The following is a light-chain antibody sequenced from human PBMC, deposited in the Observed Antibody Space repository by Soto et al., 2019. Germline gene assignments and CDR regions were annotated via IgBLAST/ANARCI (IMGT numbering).Light chain of an antibody. CDR1: QSLRSS. CDR3: QQYNNWPQT. J-gene: IGKJ1*01. Sequence: TQSPDTLSVSLGERSTLSCRASQSLRSSLAWYQQKPGQAPRLLIYDASTRATGIPARFSGSGSGTDFTLTISGLQSEDFAVYYCQQYNNWPQTFGQGTTVDIK. V-gene: IGKV3-15*01. CDR2: DAS.